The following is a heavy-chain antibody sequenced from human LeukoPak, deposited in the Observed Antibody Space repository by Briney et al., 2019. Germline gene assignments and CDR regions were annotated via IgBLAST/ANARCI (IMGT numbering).Heavy chain of an antibody. V-gene: IGHV3-20*04. D-gene: IGHD2-15*01. J-gene: IGHJ3*02. CDR3: AREGGVVVVAAPTAVAFDI. CDR1: GFTFDDYG. Sequence: GGSLRLSCAASGFTFDDYGMSWVRQAPGKGLEWVSGINWNGGSTGYAGSVKGRFTISRDNAKNSLYLQMNSLRAEDTALYYCAREGGVVVVAAPTAVAFDIWGQGTMVTVSS. CDR2: INWNGGST.